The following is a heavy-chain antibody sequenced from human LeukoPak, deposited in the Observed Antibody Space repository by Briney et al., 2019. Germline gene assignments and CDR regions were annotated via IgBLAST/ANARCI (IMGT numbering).Heavy chain of an antibody. CDR1: GGSFSGYY. J-gene: IGHJ4*02. V-gene: IGHV4-59*01. D-gene: IGHD1-1*01. CDR3: ARAPYSWNDVGLDY. CDR2: IFYTGST. Sequence: SETLSLTCAVYGGSFSGYYWSWIRQSPGKGLESIGYIFYTGSTNYNPSLKSRVTISVDTSNNQFSLNLSSVTAADTAVYYCARAPYSWNDVGLDYWGQGTLVTVSS.